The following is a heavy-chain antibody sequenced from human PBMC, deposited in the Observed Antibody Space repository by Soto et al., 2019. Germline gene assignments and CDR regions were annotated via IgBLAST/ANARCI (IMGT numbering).Heavy chain of an antibody. CDR2: IYYSGST. CDR1: GGSISSYY. J-gene: IGHJ4*02. CDR3: GRAHSEYYDFWSGYYTVDY. V-gene: IGHV4-59*01. Sequence: PSETLSLTCTVSGGSISSYYWSWIRQPPGKGLEWIGYIYYSGSTNYNPSLKSRVTISVDTSKNQFSLKLSSVTAADTAVYYCGRAHSEYYDFWSGYYTVDYWGQGTLVTVSS. D-gene: IGHD3-3*01.